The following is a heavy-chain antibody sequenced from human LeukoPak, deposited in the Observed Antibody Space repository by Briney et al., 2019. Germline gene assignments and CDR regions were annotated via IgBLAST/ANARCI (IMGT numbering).Heavy chain of an antibody. CDR3: ARSTGPIDY. D-gene: IGHD1-1*01. CDR2: TYYRSKWYT. CDR1: GDSVSSNSAA. J-gene: IGHJ4*02. V-gene: IGHV6-1*01. Sequence: SQTLSLTCAISGDSVSSNSAAWNWIRQSPSRGLEWLGRTYYRSKWYTYYAVSVKSRISINRDTSKNQISLQLNTVTPEDTAVYYCARSTGPIDYWGQGTLVTVSS.